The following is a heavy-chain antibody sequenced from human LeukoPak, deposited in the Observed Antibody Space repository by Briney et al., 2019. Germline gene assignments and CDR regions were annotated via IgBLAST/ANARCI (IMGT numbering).Heavy chain of an antibody. CDR1: GGTFSSYA. CDR3: ARDSSVVGATSRYFDY. Sequence: GASVKVSCKASGGTFSSYAISWVRQAPGQGLEWMGGIIPIFGTANYAQKFQGRVTITTDESTSTAYMELSSLRSEDTAGYYCARDSSVVGATSRYFDYWGQGTLVTVSS. V-gene: IGHV1-69*05. CDR2: IIPIFGTA. J-gene: IGHJ4*02. D-gene: IGHD1-26*01.